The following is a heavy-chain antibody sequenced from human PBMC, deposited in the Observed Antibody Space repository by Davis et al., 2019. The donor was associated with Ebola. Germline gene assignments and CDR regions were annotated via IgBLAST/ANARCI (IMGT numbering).Heavy chain of an antibody. J-gene: IGHJ4*02. D-gene: IGHD1-1*01. V-gene: IGHV1-18*01. CDR2: ISAYNGNT. Sequence: ASVKVSCKASGYTFTNYGINWVRQAPGQGLEWMGWISAYNGNTNYAQKVQGRVTMTTDTSTSTAYMEVGSLRSDDTAVYYCARAQFPTTSDHWGQGTLVTVSS. CDR1: GYTFTNYG. CDR3: ARAQFPTTSDH.